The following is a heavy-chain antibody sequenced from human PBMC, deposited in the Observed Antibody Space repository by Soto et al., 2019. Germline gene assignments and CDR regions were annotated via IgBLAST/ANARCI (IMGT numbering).Heavy chain of an antibody. CDR1: GLTFSGSA. J-gene: IGHJ6*02. Sequence: GGPLRLSXEDSGLTFSGSALHWISQASGQGLEWVGRIRSRPDSDGTGYAASVKGTFTISRDDSKNTAYLQINSLKTEDTAVYYCTRLHSETTVTTSYDYYGMDVWGQGTTVTVSS. D-gene: IGHD4-17*01. V-gene: IGHV3-73*01. CDR2: IRSRPDSDGT. CDR3: TRLHSETTVTTSYDYYGMDV.